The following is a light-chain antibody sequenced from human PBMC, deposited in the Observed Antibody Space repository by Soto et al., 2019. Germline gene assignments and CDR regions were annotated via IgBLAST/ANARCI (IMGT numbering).Light chain of an antibody. J-gene: IGKJ2*01. CDR3: QQYNGYPHT. V-gene: IGKV1-5*03. Sequence: DIQMTQSPSTLSASVGDRVTITCRASQSISTWLAWYQQKPGKAPKLLIYKASSLRTGVPSRFSGSGSGTEFTIPSHSLQPDDFASYYCQQYNGYPHTFGQGTKLEIK. CDR2: KAS. CDR1: QSISTW.